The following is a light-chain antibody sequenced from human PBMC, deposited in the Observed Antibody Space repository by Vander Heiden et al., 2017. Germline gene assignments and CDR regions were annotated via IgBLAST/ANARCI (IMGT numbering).Light chain of an antibody. J-gene: IGLJ3*02. Sequence: SYELTQPPSVSVSPGQTARITCSGDAMPKQYAYWYQQKPGQAPVLVIYKESERPSGIPGRFSGCSSGTTVPLTLSGVRAEDEADYYFQSADSSGTYRVFGGGNKLTVL. CDR3: QSADSSGTYRV. CDR2: KES. CDR1: AMPKQY. V-gene: IGLV3-25*03.